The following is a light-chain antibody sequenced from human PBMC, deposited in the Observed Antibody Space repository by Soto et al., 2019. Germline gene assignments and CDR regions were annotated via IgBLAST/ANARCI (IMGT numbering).Light chain of an antibody. V-gene: IGKV3-11*01. J-gene: IGKJ5*01. Sequence: EIVMTQSPATLSVSPGERVTLSCRASQTVASYLAWYQQKPGQAPRLLIYGASNRATGIPARFSGSGSGTDFTLTISSLEPEDFAVYYCQQRSNWPSITFGQGTRLEIK. CDR1: QTVASY. CDR3: QQRSNWPSIT. CDR2: GAS.